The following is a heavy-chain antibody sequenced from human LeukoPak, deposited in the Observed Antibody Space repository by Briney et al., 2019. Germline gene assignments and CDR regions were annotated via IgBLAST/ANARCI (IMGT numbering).Heavy chain of an antibody. J-gene: IGHJ4*02. V-gene: IGHV1-46*01. D-gene: IGHD5-18*01. Sequence: ASVKVSCKASGYTFTDYFIHWVRQAPGQGLEWMGIISPNGGTTNYAQKFQGRVTMTRDTSTSTVYMELSSLRSEDTAVYYCARSDTAMVTALVYWGQGTLVTVSS. CDR1: GYTFTDYF. CDR2: ISPNGGTT. CDR3: ARSDTAMVTALVY.